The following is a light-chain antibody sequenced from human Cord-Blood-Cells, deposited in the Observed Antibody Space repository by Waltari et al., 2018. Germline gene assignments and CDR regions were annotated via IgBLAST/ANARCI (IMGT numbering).Light chain of an antibody. CDR2: AAS. CDR1: QGISSY. V-gene: IGKV1-8*01. CDR3: QQYYSYPFT. Sequence: AIRMTQSPSSFSASTGARVTITCRASQGISSYLAWYQQKPGKAPKLLIYAASTLQSGVPSRFSGSGSGTDFTLTISCLQSEDFVTYYCQQYYSYPFTFGPGTKVDIK. J-gene: IGKJ3*01.